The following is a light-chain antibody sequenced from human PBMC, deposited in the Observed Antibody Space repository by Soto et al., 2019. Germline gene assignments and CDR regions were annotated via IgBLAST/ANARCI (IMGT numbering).Light chain of an antibody. CDR1: SSDIGDYKY. V-gene: IGLV2-14*01. J-gene: IGLJ2*01. Sequence: QSALTQPASVSGSPGQSITISCTGSSSDIGDYKYVSWYKQHPGKAPILMIYDVSNRPSGVSNRFSGSKSGNTASLTISGLQAEDEADYYCSSYTSTNFVIFGGGTKLTV. CDR3: SSYTSTNFVI. CDR2: DVS.